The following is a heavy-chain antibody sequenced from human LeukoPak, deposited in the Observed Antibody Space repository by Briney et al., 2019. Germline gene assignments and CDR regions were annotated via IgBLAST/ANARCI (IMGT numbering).Heavy chain of an antibody. D-gene: IGHD3-10*01. V-gene: IGHV3-66*01. CDR1: GFTVSSNY. Sequence: GGSLRLSCAASGFTVSSNYMSWVRQAPGKGLEWASVIYSGGSTYYADSVKGRFTISRDNSKNTLYLQMNSLRAEDTAVYYCAREYLAPIGELFVYWGQGTLVTVSS. CDR2: IYSGGST. CDR3: AREYLAPIGELFVY. J-gene: IGHJ4*02.